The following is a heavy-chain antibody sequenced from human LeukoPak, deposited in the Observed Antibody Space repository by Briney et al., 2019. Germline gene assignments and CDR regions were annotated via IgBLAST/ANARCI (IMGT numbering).Heavy chain of an antibody. V-gene: IGHV2-70*11. CDR1: GFSLSTSGLW. CDR3: ARCSNYYGSGTYYNVIDS. CDR2: IDWDDDK. Sequence: SGPTLVNPTQTLTLTCTLSGFSLSTSGLWVSWIRQPPGKALEWLARIDWDDDKYYSTSLKTTLTISTDTSKNQVVLTLTNMDPVDTATYYCARCSNYYGSGTYYNVIDSWGQGTLVTVSS. J-gene: IGHJ4*02. D-gene: IGHD3-10*01.